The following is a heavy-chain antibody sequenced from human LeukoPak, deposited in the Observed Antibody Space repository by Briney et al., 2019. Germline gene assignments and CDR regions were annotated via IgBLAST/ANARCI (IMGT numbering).Heavy chain of an antibody. CDR1: GFRLSDYW. CDR2: IGADGSEQ. Sequence: GGSLRLSCAASGFRLSDYWMSWVRQAPGKGLEWVGKIGADGSEQYYVDSVKGRFTLSRDNAKNSLYLQMNSLRAEDTAVYYCAREGWELGDAFDIWGQGTMVTVSS. D-gene: IGHD1-26*01. CDR3: AREGWELGDAFDI. J-gene: IGHJ3*02. V-gene: IGHV3-7*01.